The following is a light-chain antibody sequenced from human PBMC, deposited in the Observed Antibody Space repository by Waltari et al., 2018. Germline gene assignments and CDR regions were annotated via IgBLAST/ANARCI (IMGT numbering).Light chain of an antibody. CDR3: ATWDDSLKGPV. J-gene: IGLJ2*01. V-gene: IGLV1-44*01. CDR1: SSNTRSNT. Sequence: QSVLTQQPSASGTHGQRVTISCSGRSSNTRSNTEKWYQQLPGTAPKLLIYSNNQRPSGVPVRFSGSKSGTSASLAISGLRSEDEADYYCATWDDSLKGPVFGGGTKLTVL. CDR2: SNN.